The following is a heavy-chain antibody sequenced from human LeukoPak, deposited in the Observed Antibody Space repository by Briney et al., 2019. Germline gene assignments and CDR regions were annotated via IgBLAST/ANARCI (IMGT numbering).Heavy chain of an antibody. V-gene: IGHV3-48*03. CDR3: ARDVGDSSGWMGYNWFDP. D-gene: IGHD6-19*01. J-gene: IGHJ5*02. CDR2: ISSSGSTI. CDR1: GFTFSSYE. Sequence: HPGGSLRHSCAASGFTFSSYEMNWVRQAPGKGLEWVSDISSSGSTIYYADSVKGRFTISRDNAKNSLYLQMNSLRAEDTAVYYCARDVGDSSGWMGYNWFDPWGQGTLVTVSS.